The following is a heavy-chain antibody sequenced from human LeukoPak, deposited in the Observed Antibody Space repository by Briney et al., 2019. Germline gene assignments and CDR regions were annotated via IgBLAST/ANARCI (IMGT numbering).Heavy chain of an antibody. D-gene: IGHD6-19*01. V-gene: IGHV4-59*01. CDR1: RGSMSGYY. CDR3: ARVQIAVPGNYYFDC. J-gene: IGHJ4*02. Sequence: SETLSLTCTVSRGSMSGYYWSWIRQPPGKGLEWIGYIYYGGSTNYNPSLKSRVTISVDTSKNQFSLKLSSVTAADTAVYYCARVQIAVPGNYYFDCWGQGTLATVSS. CDR2: IYYGGST.